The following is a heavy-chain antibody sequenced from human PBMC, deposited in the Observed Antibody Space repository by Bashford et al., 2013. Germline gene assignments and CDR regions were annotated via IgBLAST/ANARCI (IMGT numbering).Heavy chain of an antibody. CDR1: GYTFTSFY. CDR3: ARTQQLVPWFDP. J-gene: IGHJ5*02. Sequence: ASVKVSCKASGYTFTSFYIHWVRQAPGQRLEWMGWINAGNGNTKYSQKFQGRVTITRDTSASTAYMELSSLRSEDTAVYYCARTQQLVPWFDPWGQGTLVTVSS. D-gene: IGHD6-13*01. V-gene: IGHV1-3*01. CDR2: INAGNGNT.